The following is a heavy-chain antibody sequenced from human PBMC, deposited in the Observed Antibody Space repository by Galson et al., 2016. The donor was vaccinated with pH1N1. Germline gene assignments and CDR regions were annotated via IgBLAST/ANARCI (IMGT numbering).Heavy chain of an antibody. CDR3: ARPDTSGFGFYHYGMDV. D-gene: IGHD3-22*01. CDR2: IYPSDSDT. Sequence: QSGAEVKKPGESLKISCKGSGYSFTNYWIAWVRQMPGKGLEWMGIIYPSDSDTRYSPSFQGQVTISADTSINTAYLQWSSLRASDTAVFYCARPDTSGFGFYHYGMDVWGQGTAVTVSS. CDR1: GYSFTNYW. J-gene: IGHJ6*02. V-gene: IGHV5-51*03.